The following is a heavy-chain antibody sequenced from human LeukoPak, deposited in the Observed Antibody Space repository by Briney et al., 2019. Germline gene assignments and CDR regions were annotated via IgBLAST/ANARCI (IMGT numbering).Heavy chain of an antibody. J-gene: IGHJ4*02. CDR2: INPSGGST. CDR1: GYTFTIYY. CDR3: ARHKEVGDYYYFDY. V-gene: IGHV1-46*01. Sequence: GASVKVSCKASGYTFTIYYMHWVRQAPGQGLEWMGIINPSGGSTSYTQKFQGRVTMTRDTSTTTVYMELSSLRSQDTAVYYCARHKEVGDYYYFDYWGQGTLVTASS. D-gene: IGHD2/OR15-2a*01.